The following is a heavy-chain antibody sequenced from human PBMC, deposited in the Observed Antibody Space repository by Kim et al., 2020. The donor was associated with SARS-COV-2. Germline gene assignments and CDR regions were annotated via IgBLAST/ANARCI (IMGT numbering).Heavy chain of an antibody. CDR3: ARGRXYYDFWSGHSGFDY. D-gene: IGHD3-3*01. J-gene: IGHJ4*02. CDR1: GGSFSGYY. V-gene: IGHV4-34*01. CDR2: INHSGST. Sequence: SETLSLTCAVYGGSFSGYYWSWIRQPPGKGLEWIGEINHSGSTNYNPSLKSRVTXSVDPSKNQFSLKLSSVTAADTAVYYCARGRXYYDFWSGHSGFDYWGQGXXVTVSS.